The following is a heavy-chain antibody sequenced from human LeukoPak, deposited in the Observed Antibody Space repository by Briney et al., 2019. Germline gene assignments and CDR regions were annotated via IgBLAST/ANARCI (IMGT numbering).Heavy chain of an antibody. Sequence: GESLKSSCKGSGYSFTSYWSGWVRQMAGKGLEWVGIIYPGDSGARYSAAFQGEVIISADKSISTAYLKWSSLKASDTAMYYCARRRDLYSGSYYPFDYWGQGTLVTVSS. J-gene: IGHJ4*02. V-gene: IGHV5-51*01. CDR2: IYPGDSGA. CDR3: ARRRDLYSGSYYPFDY. CDR1: GYSFTSYW. D-gene: IGHD1-26*01.